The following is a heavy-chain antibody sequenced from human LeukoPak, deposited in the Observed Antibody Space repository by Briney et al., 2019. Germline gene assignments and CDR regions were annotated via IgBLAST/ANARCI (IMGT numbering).Heavy chain of an antibody. V-gene: IGHV3-33*01. J-gene: IGHJ4*02. CDR1: GFTFSDYG. D-gene: IGHD2-8*01. CDR3: AREGLLMLYPRSFDY. CDR2: IWYDGTNK. Sequence: GGSLRLSCAASGFTFSDYGMHWVCQAPGKGLEWVAVIWYDGTNKYYADSVKGRFTISRDNSKNTLYLQMNSLRAEDTAVYYCAREGLLMLYPRSFDYWGQGTLVTVSS.